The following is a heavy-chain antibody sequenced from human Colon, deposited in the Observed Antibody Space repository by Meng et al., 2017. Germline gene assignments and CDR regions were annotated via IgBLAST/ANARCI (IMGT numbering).Heavy chain of an antibody. J-gene: IGHJ4*02. CDR3: ARGRVVVVASPSDY. CDR2: ISSSSS. Sequence: EVQLVESGGGLVKPVGSLRLSCAASGFTFSSYSMNWVRQAPGKGLEWVSSISSSSSYADSVKGRFTISRDNAKNSLYLQMNSLRAEDTAVYYCARGRVVVVASPSDYWGQGTLVTVSS. D-gene: IGHD2-15*01. V-gene: IGHV3-21*01. CDR1: GFTFSSYS.